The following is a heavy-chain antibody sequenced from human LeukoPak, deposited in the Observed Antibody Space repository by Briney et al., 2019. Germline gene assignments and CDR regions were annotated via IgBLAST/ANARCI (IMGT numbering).Heavy chain of an antibody. V-gene: IGHV1-2*06. CDR1: GYTFSDYF. CDR3: ARDRYGDGFAFFDY. Sequence: GASVKVSCKASGYTFSDYFMHWVRQAPGQGLEWVGRINPKSGGANSAQKFQGRVTMNGDTSISTGYMELSSLRSDDTAIYYCARDRYGDGFAFFDYWGQGTLVTVSS. J-gene: IGHJ4*02. D-gene: IGHD5-24*01. CDR2: INPKSGGA.